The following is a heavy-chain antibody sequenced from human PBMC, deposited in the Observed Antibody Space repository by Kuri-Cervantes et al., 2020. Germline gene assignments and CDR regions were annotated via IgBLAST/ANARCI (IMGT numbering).Heavy chain of an antibody. V-gene: IGHV3-9*01. CDR1: GFTFDDYA. J-gene: IGHJ3*02. Sequence: SLKISCAAPGFTFDDYAMHWVRQAPGKGLEWVSGISWNSGSIGYADSVKGRFTISRDNAKNSLYLQMNNLRAEDTAIYYCARGVCAGCAFEIWGQGTMVTVSS. D-gene: IGHD3-3*01. CDR2: ISWNSGSI. CDR3: ARGVCAGCAFEI.